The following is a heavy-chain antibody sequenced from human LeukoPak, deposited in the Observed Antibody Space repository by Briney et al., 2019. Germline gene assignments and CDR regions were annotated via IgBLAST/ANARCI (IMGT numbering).Heavy chain of an antibody. CDR2: IYHSGNT. CDR3: ARDIVRCSSTSCYRYYSYYMDV. CDR1: DYSISSDYY. Sequence: SETLSLTCTVSDYSISSDYYWGWIRQPPGRGLEWIGSIYHSGNTYYNPSLKSRVTISVDTSKNQFSLKLSSVTAADTAVYYCARDIVRCSSTSCYRYYSYYMDVWGKGTTVTVSS. J-gene: IGHJ6*03. D-gene: IGHD2-2*02. V-gene: IGHV4-38-2*02.